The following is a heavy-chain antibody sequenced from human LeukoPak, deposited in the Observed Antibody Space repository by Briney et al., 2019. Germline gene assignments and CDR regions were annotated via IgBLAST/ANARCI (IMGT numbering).Heavy chain of an antibody. CDR2: ISGSGGST. CDR1: GFTFSSCA. CDR3: AKGPYYDFWSGYYPS. V-gene: IGHV3-23*01. D-gene: IGHD3-3*01. Sequence: GGSLRLSCAASGFTFSSCAMSWVRQAPGKGLEWVSAISGSGGSTYYADSVKGRFTISRDNSKNTLYLQMNSLRAEDTAVYYCAKGPYYDFWSGYYPSWGQGTLVTVSS. J-gene: IGHJ4*02.